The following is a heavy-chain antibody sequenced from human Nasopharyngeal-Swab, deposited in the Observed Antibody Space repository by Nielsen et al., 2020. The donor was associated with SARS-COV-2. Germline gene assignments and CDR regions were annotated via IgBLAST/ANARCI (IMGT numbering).Heavy chain of an antibody. V-gene: IGHV3-23*01. J-gene: IGHJ4*02. Sequence: GGSLRLSCAASGFTFSSDAMSWVRQAPGKGLEWVSAISGSGGSTYYADSVKGRFTISRDNSKNTLYLQMNSLRAEDTAVYYCAKVKRPIVVVPAATDYWGQGTLVTVSS. CDR1: GFTFSSDA. CDR2: ISGSGGST. CDR3: AKVKRPIVVVPAATDY. D-gene: IGHD2-2*01.